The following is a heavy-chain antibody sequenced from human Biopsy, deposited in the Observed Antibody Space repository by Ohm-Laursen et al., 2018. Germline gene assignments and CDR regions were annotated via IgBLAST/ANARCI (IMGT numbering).Heavy chain of an antibody. Sequence: SETLSLTCAVYGGSFSGYYWSWIRQPPGKGLEWIGEINHRGSTNYNPSLKSRTTISVDSSKNQFSLRLRSVTAADTAVYYCARGGNGYNYVTPGTWFDPWGRGTPVTVSS. CDR2: INHRGST. CDR1: GGSFSGYY. V-gene: IGHV4-34*01. CDR3: ARGGNGYNYVTPGTWFDP. J-gene: IGHJ5*02. D-gene: IGHD5-24*01.